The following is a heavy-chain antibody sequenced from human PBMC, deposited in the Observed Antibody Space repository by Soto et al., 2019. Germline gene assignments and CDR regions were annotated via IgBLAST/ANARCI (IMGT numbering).Heavy chain of an antibody. D-gene: IGHD3-16*01. Sequence: ESGGGLVQPGGSLRLSCAASGFTFSSYSMNWVRQAPGKGLEWVSYISSSSSTIYYADSVKGRFTISRDNAKNSLYLQMNSLRAEDTAVYYCERDIYYDYIWGNWGQGTLVTVSS. CDR1: GFTFSSYS. CDR3: ERDIYYDYIWGN. J-gene: IGHJ4*02. CDR2: ISSSSSTI. V-gene: IGHV3-48*01.